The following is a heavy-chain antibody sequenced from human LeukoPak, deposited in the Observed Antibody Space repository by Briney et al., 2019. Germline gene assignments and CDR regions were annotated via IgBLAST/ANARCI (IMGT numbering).Heavy chain of an antibody. CDR1: GGSISSYY. D-gene: IGHD3-22*01. J-gene: IGHJ4*02. Sequence: SETLSLTCTVSGGSISSYYWSRIRQPPGKGLEWIGYIYYSGSTNYNPSLKSRVTISVDTSKNQFSLKLSSVTAADTAVYYCARVFYDSSGYQVDYWGQGTLVTVSS. CDR3: ARVFYDSSGYQVDY. CDR2: IYYSGST. V-gene: IGHV4-59*01.